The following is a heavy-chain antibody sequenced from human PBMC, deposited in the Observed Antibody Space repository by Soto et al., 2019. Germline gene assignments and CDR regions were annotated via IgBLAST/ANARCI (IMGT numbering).Heavy chain of an antibody. CDR1: GYSFTSYL. CDR2: IYPGDSDT. Sequence: GESLKIYCKGSGYSFTSYLICWVRQMPVKGLEWMGIIYPGDSDTRYSPSFQGQVTISADKSISTAYLQWSSLKASDTAMYYCARPATVTRHHDAFDICGQRTMVAVSS. J-gene: IGHJ3*02. CDR3: ARPATVTRHHDAFDI. D-gene: IGHD2-2*01. V-gene: IGHV5-51*01.